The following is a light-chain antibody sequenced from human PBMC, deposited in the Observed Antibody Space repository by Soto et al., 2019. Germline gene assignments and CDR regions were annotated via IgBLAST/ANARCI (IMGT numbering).Light chain of an antibody. CDR3: SSYTSLSSWV. J-gene: IGLJ3*02. V-gene: IGLV2-14*01. CDR2: EVN. CDR1: SSDVGGYDY. Sequence: QSVLTQPASVSGSPGQSITISCTGSSSDVGGYDYVSWYQQHPGKAPKLMIYEVNNRPSGVSNRFSGSKSGNTAFLTISGRKAEDVSDYYCSSYTSLSSWVFGGGTKLTVL.